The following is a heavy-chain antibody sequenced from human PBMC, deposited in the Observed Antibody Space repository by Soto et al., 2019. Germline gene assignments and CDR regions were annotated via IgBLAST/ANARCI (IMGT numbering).Heavy chain of an antibody. CDR1: GGTFTSYA. D-gene: IGHD2-2*01. CDR3: AKLVGPAARRSSMDV. J-gene: IGHJ6*02. Sequence: QVQLVQSGAEVKKPGSSVKVSCKASGGTFTSYAVSWVRQAPGQGLEWMGVSIPIFGTANYARKFQGRVTITADKSTSTAYMELSSLRSEDTAVYYCAKLVGPAARRSSMDVWGQGTRSPSP. V-gene: IGHV1-69*06. CDR2: SIPIFGTA.